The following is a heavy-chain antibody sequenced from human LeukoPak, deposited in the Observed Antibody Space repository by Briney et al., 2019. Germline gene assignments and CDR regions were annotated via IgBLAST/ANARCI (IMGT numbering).Heavy chain of an antibody. V-gene: IGHV3-64*01. CDR1: GFTFSSYA. CDR3: ARDLVPNPGAYSGSYYGPYDAFDI. J-gene: IGHJ3*02. D-gene: IGHD1-26*01. CDR2: ISSNGGST. Sequence: PGGSLRLSCAASGFTFSSYAMHWVRQAPGKGLEYVSAISSNGGSTYYANSVKGRFTISRDNSKNTLYLQMGSLRAEDMAVYYCARDLVPNPGAYSGSYYGPYDAFDIWGQGTMVTVSS.